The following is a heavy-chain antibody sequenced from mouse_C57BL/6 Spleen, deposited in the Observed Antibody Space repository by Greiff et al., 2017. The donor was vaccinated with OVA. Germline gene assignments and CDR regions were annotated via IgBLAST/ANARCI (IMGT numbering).Heavy chain of an antibody. Sequence: VQLEQPGAELVRPGSSVKLSCQASGFPFTSFWMPWVKQRPIQGLEWIGNIYPSDSDTHYKQKVKDKATLTVDKSSSTAYMQRSSLTSEGSAVYYCAGGDLDYWGQGTTLTVSS. CDR3: AGGDLDY. J-gene: IGHJ2*01. V-gene: IGHV1-52*01. CDR2: IYPSDSDT. CDR1: GFPFTSFW.